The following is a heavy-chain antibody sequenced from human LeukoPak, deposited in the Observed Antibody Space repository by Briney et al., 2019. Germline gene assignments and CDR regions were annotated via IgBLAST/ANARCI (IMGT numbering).Heavy chain of an antibody. CDR1: GGSFSGYY. CDR3: ARLRRNRGGMDV. CDR2: INHSGST. Sequence: SETLSLTCAVYGGSFSGYYWSWIRQPPGKGLEWIGEINHSGSTNYNPSLKSRVTISVDTSKNQFSLKLSSVTAADTAVYYCARLRRNRGGMDVWGKGTTVTISS. V-gene: IGHV4-34*01. J-gene: IGHJ6*03. D-gene: IGHD1-14*01.